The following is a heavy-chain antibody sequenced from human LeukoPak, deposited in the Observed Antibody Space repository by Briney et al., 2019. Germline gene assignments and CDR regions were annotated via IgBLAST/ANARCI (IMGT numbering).Heavy chain of an antibody. CDR3: VRRGDGYNSGYFDL. J-gene: IGHJ2*01. CDR1: GGSIRSSSYY. D-gene: IGHD5-24*01. Sequence: SETLSLTCTVSGGSIRSSSYYWGWIRQPPGKGLEWIGSIFYSGSTYYNPSLKSRVTISVDTSKNQFSLKLSSVTAADTAVYYCVRRGDGYNSGYFDLWGRGTLVTVSS. CDR2: IFYSGST. V-gene: IGHV4-39*01.